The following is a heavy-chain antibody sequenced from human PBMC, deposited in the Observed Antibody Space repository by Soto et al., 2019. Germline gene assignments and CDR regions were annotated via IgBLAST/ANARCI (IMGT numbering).Heavy chain of an antibody. CDR2: IYYSGST. V-gene: IGHV4-59*01. D-gene: IGHD6-19*01. Sequence: PSETLSLTCTVSGGSISSYYWSWIRQPPGKGLEWIGYIYYSGSTNYNPSLKSRVTISVDTSKNQFSLKLSSVTAADTAVYYCARDQRRVAVDYWDYYSYGMDVWRQGTTVTVSS. CDR1: GGSISSYY. J-gene: IGHJ6*02. CDR3: ARDQRRVAVDYWDYYSYGMDV.